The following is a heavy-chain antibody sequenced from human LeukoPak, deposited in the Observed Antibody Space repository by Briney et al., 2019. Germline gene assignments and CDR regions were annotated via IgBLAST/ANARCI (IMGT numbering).Heavy chain of an antibody. CDR2: ISGSGGST. CDR3: AKDYGSGSYYKTDAFDI. J-gene: IGHJ3*02. D-gene: IGHD3-10*01. V-gene: IGHV3-23*01. Sequence: GGSLRLSCAASGFTFSSYAMSWVRQAPGKGLEWVSAISGSGGSTYYADSVKGRFTISRDNSKNTLYLQMNSLRAEDTAVYYCAKDYGSGSYYKTDAFDIWGQGTMVTVSS. CDR1: GFTFSSYA.